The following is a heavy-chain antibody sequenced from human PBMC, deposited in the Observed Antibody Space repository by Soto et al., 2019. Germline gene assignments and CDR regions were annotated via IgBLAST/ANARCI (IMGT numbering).Heavy chain of an antibody. CDR3: ARGYYDILTGYYIGSAFDP. D-gene: IGHD3-9*01. V-gene: IGHV4-38-2*01. CDR2: IYHSGST. J-gene: IGHJ5*02. CDR1: GYSISSGYY. Sequence: SETLSLTCAVSGYSISSGYYWGWIRQPPGKGLEWIGSIYHSGSTYYNPSFKSRVTISVDTSKNQFSLKLSSVTAADTAVYYCARGYYDILTGYYIGSAFDPWGQGTLVTVSS.